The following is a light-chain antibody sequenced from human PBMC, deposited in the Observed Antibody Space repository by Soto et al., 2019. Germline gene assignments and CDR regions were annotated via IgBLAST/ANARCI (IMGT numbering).Light chain of an antibody. CDR1: QSISSW. CDR3: IQDYGDSWT. CDR2: DAS. V-gene: IGKV1-5*01. J-gene: IGKJ1*01. Sequence: DIQMTQSPSTLSASVGDRVTITCRASQSISSWLAWYQQKPGKAPKLLIYDASSLESGVQSRFSGRRSGTEFTLTIRSLQPEDFASYYCIQDYGDSWTFGQGTKVDIK.